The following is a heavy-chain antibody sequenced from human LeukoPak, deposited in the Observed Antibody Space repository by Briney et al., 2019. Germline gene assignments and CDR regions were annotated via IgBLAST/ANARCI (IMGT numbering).Heavy chain of an antibody. Sequence: SETLSLTCTVSGGSISSYYWTWIRQPPGKGLEWIGEINHSGGTNYNPSLKSRVTISVDTSKNQFSLKLSSVTAADTAVYYCARGRPNYDFWSGYANWFDPWGQGTLVTVSS. CDR1: GGSISSYY. D-gene: IGHD3-3*01. CDR3: ARGRPNYDFWSGYANWFDP. J-gene: IGHJ5*02. CDR2: INHSGGT. V-gene: IGHV4-34*01.